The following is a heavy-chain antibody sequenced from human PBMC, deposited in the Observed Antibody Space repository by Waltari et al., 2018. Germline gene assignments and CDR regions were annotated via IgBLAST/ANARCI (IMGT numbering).Heavy chain of an antibody. J-gene: IGHJ2*01. CDR2: IKQDGNEK. D-gene: IGHD5-12*01. V-gene: IGHV3-7*01. CDR3: ARGPPATRWYFDL. CDR1: GFTFSSYW. Sequence: EVQLVESGGGLVQPGGSLRLSCAASGFTFSSYWMSWVRQAPGKGLEWVANIKQDGNEKYYVDSVKGRFTISRDNAKNSLYLQMNSLRAEDTAVYYCARGPPATRWYFDLWGRGTLVTVSS.